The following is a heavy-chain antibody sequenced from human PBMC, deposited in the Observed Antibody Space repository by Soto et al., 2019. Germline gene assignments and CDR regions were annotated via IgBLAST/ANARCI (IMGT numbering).Heavy chain of an antibody. CDR1: GYGFTTYG. Sequence: QVHLVQSGAEVKKPGASVKVSCKGSGYGFTTYGITWVRQAPGQGLERMAWISAHNGNTNYAQKLQGRVTVTRDTSTSTAHMELRSLRSDDTAVYYCARGRYGDYWGQGALVTVSS. J-gene: IGHJ4*02. V-gene: IGHV1-18*01. CDR2: ISAHNGNT. D-gene: IGHD1-1*01. CDR3: ARGRYGDY.